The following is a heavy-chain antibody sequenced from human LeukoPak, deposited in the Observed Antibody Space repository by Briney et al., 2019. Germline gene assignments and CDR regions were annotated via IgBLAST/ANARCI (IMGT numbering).Heavy chain of an antibody. D-gene: IGHD1-26*01. CDR3: ASTFMTLGAPYFLDH. CDR2: IYYSGRT. J-gene: IGHJ4*02. CDR1: GGSISSRSYY. V-gene: IGHV4-39*01. Sequence: SETLSLTCSVSGGSISSRSYYWGWIRQPPGKGLEWIGSIYYSGRTYYNPSLKSRVTISVDTSKNQFSLKLTSVTAADTALFYCASTFMTLGAPYFLDHWGQGTLVTVSS.